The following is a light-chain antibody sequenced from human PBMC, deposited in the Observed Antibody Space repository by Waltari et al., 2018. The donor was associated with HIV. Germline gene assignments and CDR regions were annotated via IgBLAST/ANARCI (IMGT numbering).Light chain of an antibody. Sequence: QFVLTQPPSASGTPGHRVTISSYRTVSHLGMTYLSWYQHFPGTAPKLVISRDHQRPSGVPDRFSGSKSGTSASLAIGGLLSEDEADYYCAAWDDSLTSVLFGGGTKLTVL. CDR3: AAWDDSLTSVL. CDR1: VSHLGMTY. V-gene: IGLV1-47*01. J-gene: IGLJ2*01. CDR2: RDH.